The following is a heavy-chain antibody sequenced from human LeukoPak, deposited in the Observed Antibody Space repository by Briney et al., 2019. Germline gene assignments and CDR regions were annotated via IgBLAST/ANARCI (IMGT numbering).Heavy chain of an antibody. CDR3: ARDRAGSAWYTTFDY. J-gene: IGHJ4*02. D-gene: IGHD6-19*01. V-gene: IGHV1-18*01. Sequence: ASVKVSFKASGYTFTSFGISWVRQAPGQGLEWMGWISTYNGNTNYAQKLQGRVTMTTDTSTSRVYMDLRSLRSDDTAVYYCARDRAGSAWYTTFDYWGQGTLVTVSP. CDR2: ISTYNGNT. CDR1: GYTFTSFG.